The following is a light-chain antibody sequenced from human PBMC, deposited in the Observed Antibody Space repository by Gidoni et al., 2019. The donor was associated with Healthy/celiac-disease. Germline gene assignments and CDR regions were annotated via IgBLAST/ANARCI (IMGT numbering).Light chain of an antibody. CDR3: QQYNNWPAGT. CDR1: QSVNSN. V-gene: IGKV3-15*01. Sequence: EIVMTQSPATLSVSPGERATLSCRASQSVNSNLAWYQQKPGQAPRLLIYGASTRATGIPARFSGSGSGTEFTLTISSLQSEDFAVYYCQQYNNWPAGTFXQXTKVEIK. J-gene: IGKJ1*01. CDR2: GAS.